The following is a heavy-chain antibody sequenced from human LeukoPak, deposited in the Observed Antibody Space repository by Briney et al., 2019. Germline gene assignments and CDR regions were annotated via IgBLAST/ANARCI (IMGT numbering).Heavy chain of an antibody. CDR2: IYSGGST. D-gene: IGHD3-10*01. J-gene: IGHJ3*02. CDR3: ARYGSGSPRYEDAFDI. V-gene: IGHV3-66*01. CDR1: GFTFRTYA. Sequence: GGSLRLSCAASGFTFRTYAMAWVRQAPGKGLEWVSVIYSGGSTYYADSVKGRFTISRDNSKNTLYLQMNSLRAEDTAVYYCARYGSGSPRYEDAFDIWGQGTMVTVSS.